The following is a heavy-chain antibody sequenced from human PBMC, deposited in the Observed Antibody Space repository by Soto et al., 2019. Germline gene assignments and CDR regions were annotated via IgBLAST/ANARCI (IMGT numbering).Heavy chain of an antibody. CDR2: ISSSGSTI. J-gene: IGHJ6*02. CDR3: ARDLGVSSTFYYYYGMDV. D-gene: IGHD2-2*01. Sequence: EVQLVESGGGLVQPGGSLRLSCAASGFTFSSYEMNWVRQAPGKGLEWVSYISSSGSTIYYADSVKGRFTISRDNAKNSLYLQMNSMRAEDTAVYYCARDLGVSSTFYYYYGMDVWGQETTVTVSS. V-gene: IGHV3-48*03. CDR1: GFTFSSYE.